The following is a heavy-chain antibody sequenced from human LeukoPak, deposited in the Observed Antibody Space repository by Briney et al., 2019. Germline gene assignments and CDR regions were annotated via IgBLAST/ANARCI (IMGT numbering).Heavy chain of an antibody. V-gene: IGHV1-58*02. D-gene: IGHD1-1*01. J-gene: IGHJ3*02. CDR2: IVVGSGDT. CDR1: GFTSTTST. CDR3: AADQPRYPDAFDI. Sequence: SVKVSCKASGFTSTTSTMQWVRQARGQRLEWIGWIVVGSGDTNYAEKFQERVTITRDMSTSTVYMELSSLRSVDTAVYYCAADQPRYPDAFDIWGQGTMVTVSS.